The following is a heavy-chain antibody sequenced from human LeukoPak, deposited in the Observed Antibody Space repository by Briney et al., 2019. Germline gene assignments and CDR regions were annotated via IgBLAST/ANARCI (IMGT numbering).Heavy chain of an antibody. CDR3: ARGPPGDSSSWYPASDYYYGMDV. Sequence: GGSLRLSCAASGFTFSSYWMTWVRQAPGKGLEWVANIKQDGSEKYYMDSVKGRFTISRDNTKNSLYLQMNSLRAEDTAVYYCARGPPGDSSSWYPASDYYYGMDVWGQGTTVTVSS. CDR2: IKQDGSEK. V-gene: IGHV3-7*01. D-gene: IGHD6-13*01. J-gene: IGHJ6*02. CDR1: GFTFSSYW.